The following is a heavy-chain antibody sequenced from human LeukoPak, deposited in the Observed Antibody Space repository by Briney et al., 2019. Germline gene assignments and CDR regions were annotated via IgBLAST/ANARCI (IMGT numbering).Heavy chain of an antibody. J-gene: IGHJ6*02. V-gene: IGHV3-33*01. CDR3: ARDPKKRITMVRGVIRDYYGMDV. CDR1: GFTFSSYG. CDR2: IWYDGSNK. D-gene: IGHD3-10*01. Sequence: PGRSLRLSCAASGFTFSSYGMHWVRQAPGKGLEWVAVIWYDGSNKYYADSVKGRFTISRDNSKNTLYLQMNSLRAEDTAVYYCARDPKKRITMVRGVIRDYYGMDVWGQGTTVTVSS.